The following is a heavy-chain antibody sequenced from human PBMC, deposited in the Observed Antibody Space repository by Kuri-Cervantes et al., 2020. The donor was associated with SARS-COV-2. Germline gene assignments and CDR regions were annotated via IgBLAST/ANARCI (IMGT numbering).Heavy chain of an antibody. CDR3: TTGDSSGYYYEEN. CDR1: GFTFSSYA. V-gene: IGHV3-49*04. Sequence: GESLKISCAASGFTFSSYAMSWVRQAPGKGLEWVGFIRSKAYGGTTEYAASVKGRFTISRDDSKSIAYLQMNSLKTEDTAVYYCTTGDSSGYYYEENWGQGTLVTVSS. CDR2: IRSKAYGGTT. D-gene: IGHD3-22*01. J-gene: IGHJ4*02.